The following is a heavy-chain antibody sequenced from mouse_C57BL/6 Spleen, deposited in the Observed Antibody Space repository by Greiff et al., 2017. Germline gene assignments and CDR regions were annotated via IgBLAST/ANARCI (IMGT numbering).Heavy chain of an antibody. V-gene: IGHV1-52*01. J-gene: IGHJ2*01. Sequence: QVQLQQSGAELVRPGSSVKLSCKASGYTFTSYWMHWVKQRPIQGLEWIGNIDPSDSETHYNQKFKDKATLTVDKSSSTAYMQLSSLTSEDSAVYYCAPGLYYDYALDYWGQGTTLTVSS. D-gene: IGHD2-4*01. CDR3: APGLYYDYALDY. CDR1: GYTFTSYW. CDR2: IDPSDSET.